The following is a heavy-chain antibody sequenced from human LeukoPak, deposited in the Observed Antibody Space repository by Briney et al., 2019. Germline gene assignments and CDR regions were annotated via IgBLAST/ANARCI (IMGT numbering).Heavy chain of an antibody. Sequence: GGSLRLSCAASGFTFSSYAMHWVRQAPGKGLEWVAVISYDGSNKYYADSVKGRFTISRDSSKNTLHLQMNSLRAEDTAVYYCARPYSSGWYVLDYWGQGTLVTVSS. CDR2: ISYDGSNK. D-gene: IGHD6-19*01. V-gene: IGHV3-30*14. CDR1: GFTFSSYA. J-gene: IGHJ4*02. CDR3: ARPYSSGWYVLDY.